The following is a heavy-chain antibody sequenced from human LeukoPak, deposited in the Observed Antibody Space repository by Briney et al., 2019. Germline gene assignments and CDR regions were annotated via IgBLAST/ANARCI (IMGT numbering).Heavy chain of an antibody. CDR3: ARFSKSADAFDV. CDR2: MNPNRGNT. V-gene: IGHV1-8*01. CDR1: GDTFTSYD. J-gene: IGHJ3*01. Sequence: ASVKVSCKASGDTFTSYDINWVRQATGQGREWMGWMNPNRGNTGYAQKFQGRVTITRNTSISTAYMELNSLRSEDTAVYYCARFSKSADAFDVWGQGTLVTVSS.